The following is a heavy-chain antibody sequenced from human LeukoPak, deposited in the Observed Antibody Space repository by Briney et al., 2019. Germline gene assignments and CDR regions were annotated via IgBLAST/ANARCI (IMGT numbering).Heavy chain of an antibody. CDR1: GYTFTGYY. Sequence: ASVKVSCKASGYTFTGYYMHWVRQAPGQGLEWMGWINPNSGGTNYAQKFQGRVTMTRDTSISTAYMELSRLRSDDTAVYYCARGPVGPEWLGWDFDYWGQGTLVTVSS. CDR2: INPNSGGT. D-gene: IGHD6-19*01. V-gene: IGHV1-2*02. CDR3: ARGPVGPEWLGWDFDY. J-gene: IGHJ4*02.